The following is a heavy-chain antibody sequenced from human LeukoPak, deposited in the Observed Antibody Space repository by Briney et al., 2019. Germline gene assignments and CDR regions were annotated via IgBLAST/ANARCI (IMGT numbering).Heavy chain of an antibody. V-gene: IGHV4-4*07. CDR1: GGSISSYY. D-gene: IGHD3-10*01. Sequence: PSETLSLTCTVSGGSISSYYWSWIRQPAGKGLEWIGRICTSGSTNYNPSLKSRVTMSVDTSENQFSLKLSSVTAADTAVYYCARDKGVGYYGSGSYPWGQGTLVTVSS. CDR2: ICTSGST. CDR3: ARDKGVGYYGSGSYP. J-gene: IGHJ5*02.